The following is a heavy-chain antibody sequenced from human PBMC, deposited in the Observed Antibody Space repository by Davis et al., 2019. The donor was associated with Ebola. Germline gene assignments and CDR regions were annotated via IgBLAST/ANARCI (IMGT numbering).Heavy chain of an antibody. Sequence: LRLSCTVSGGSISSGDYYWSWIRQPPGKGLEWIGYIYYSGSTYYNPSLNSRVTISVDTSKNQFSLKLSSVTAADTAVYYCARGETAMVLYYYYYGMDVWGQGTTVTVSS. J-gene: IGHJ6*02. D-gene: IGHD5-18*01. V-gene: IGHV4-30-4*01. CDR2: IYYSGST. CDR3: ARGETAMVLYYYYYGMDV. CDR1: GGSISSGDYY.